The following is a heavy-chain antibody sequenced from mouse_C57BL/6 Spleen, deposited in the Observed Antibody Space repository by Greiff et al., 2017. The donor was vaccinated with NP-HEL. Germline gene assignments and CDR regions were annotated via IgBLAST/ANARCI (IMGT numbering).Heavy chain of an antibody. CDR2: FLPGSGSA. Sequence: VQLQQSGAELMKPGASVKLSCKATGYTFTGYWIEWVQQRPGHGLEWLGAFLPGSGSATFNEKFNGKATFTADTSSNTAYMQHSSLTTEDSAIYYCARSLGYYFDYWGQGTTLTVSS. D-gene: IGHD4-1*01. CDR3: ARSLGYYFDY. V-gene: IGHV1-9*01. J-gene: IGHJ2*01. CDR1: GYTFTGYW.